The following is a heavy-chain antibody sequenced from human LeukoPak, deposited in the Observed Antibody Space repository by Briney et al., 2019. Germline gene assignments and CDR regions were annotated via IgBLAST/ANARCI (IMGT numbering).Heavy chain of an antibody. D-gene: IGHD2-15*01. J-gene: IGHJ1*01. CDR2: INPNSGGT. CDR3: ARDRYCSGGTCQGNLQY. Sequence: ASVKVSCKSSGYTFTDYFIHWVRQAPGQGLEWMGWINPNSGGTNFAQNFQGRVTMTTDTSINTAYMELSSLTSDETAVYYCARDRYCSGGTCQGNLQYWGQGTLVPVSS. V-gene: IGHV1-2*02. CDR1: GYTFTDYF.